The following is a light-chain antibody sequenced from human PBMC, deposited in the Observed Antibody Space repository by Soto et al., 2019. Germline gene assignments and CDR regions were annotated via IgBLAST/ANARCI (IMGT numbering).Light chain of an antibody. CDR1: QSISSW. CDR3: QQYNTFWT. Sequence: DIQMTQSPSTLSASVGDRVTITCRASQSISSWLAWYQQKPGKAPKLLIYGASSLERGVPSRFSGSGSGTEFTLTISSLQPDDSATYYCQQYNTFWTFGQGTKVDIK. J-gene: IGKJ1*01. V-gene: IGKV1-5*01. CDR2: GAS.